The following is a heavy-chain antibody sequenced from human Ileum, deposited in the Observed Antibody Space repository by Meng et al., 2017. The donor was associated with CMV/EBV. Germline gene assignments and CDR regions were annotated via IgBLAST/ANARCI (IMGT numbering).Heavy chain of an antibody. V-gene: IGHV4-39*07. Sequence: LQPQESGPGLVNPSGTLSLTCTASGGTTTSSTYYWGWIRQPPGKGLEWIGSVYYSGTTYYNPSLKSRVNMSIDTSKNRFSLKLSSATAADTAVYYCARNVGFYSSQVAYWGQGALVTVSS. CDR3: ARNVGFYSSQVAY. CDR1: GGTTTSSTYY. D-gene: IGHD3-3*01. CDR2: VYYSGTT. J-gene: IGHJ4*02.